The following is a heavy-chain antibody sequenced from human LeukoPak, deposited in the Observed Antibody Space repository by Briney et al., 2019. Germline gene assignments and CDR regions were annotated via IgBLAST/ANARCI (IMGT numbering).Heavy chain of an antibody. D-gene: IGHD2-21*01. CDR1: GYTFTDYY. CDR2: IVPIFGTA. Sequence: SVKVSCKTSGYTFTDYYTHWVRQAPGQGLEWMGGIVPIFGTAKYAQKFQGRVTITADESKSTAYMELSSLRSEDTAVYYCARNQRAYCGGDCYQYYFDYWGQGTLVTVSS. V-gene: IGHV1-69*13. CDR3: ARNQRAYCGGDCYQYYFDY. J-gene: IGHJ4*02.